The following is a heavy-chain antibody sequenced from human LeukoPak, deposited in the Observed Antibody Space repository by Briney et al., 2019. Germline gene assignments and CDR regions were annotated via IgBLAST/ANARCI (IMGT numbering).Heavy chain of an antibody. D-gene: IGHD4-17*01. Sequence: SETLSLTCTVSGGSISSYYWSWIRQPPGKGLEWIGYIYYSGSTNYNPSLKSRVTISVDTSKNQFSLKLSSVTAADTAVYYCARATGTKQGYWGQGTLVTVSS. J-gene: IGHJ4*02. CDR3: ARATGTKQGY. V-gene: IGHV4-59*01. CDR2: IYYSGST. CDR1: GGSISSYY.